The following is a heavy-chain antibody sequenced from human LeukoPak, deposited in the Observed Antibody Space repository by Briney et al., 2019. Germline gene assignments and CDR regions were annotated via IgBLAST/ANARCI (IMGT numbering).Heavy chain of an antibody. Sequence: GASVKVSCKASGYTFTGYYVHWVRQAPGQGLEWMGWINPNSGGTNYAQKFQGRVTMTRDTSISTAYMELSRLRSDDTAVYYCARGYYDFWSGRSMIGYWGQGTLVTVSS. CDR3: ARGYYDFWSGRSMIGY. J-gene: IGHJ4*02. CDR1: GYTFTGYY. D-gene: IGHD3-3*01. V-gene: IGHV1-2*02. CDR2: INPNSGGT.